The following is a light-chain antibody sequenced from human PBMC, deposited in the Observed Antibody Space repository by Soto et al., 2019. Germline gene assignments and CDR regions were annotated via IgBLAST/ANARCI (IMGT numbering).Light chain of an antibody. CDR2: AAS. Sequence: DIPMTQSPSSVSASVGDRVTITCRASQGISNWLAWYQQQPGKAPKLLIYAASSLQSWVPSRFSGGGSGTHFTLIISSLQPEDFATYYCQQTNTFLPLTFGGGTKVEIK. V-gene: IGKV1-12*01. J-gene: IGKJ4*01. CDR3: QQTNTFLPLT. CDR1: QGISNW.